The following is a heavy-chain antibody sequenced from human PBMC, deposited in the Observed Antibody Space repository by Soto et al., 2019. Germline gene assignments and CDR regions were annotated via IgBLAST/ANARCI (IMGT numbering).Heavy chain of an antibody. V-gene: IGHV3-33*01. CDR2: IWYDGTNK. CDR1: GFTFSNSG. D-gene: IGHD2-8*01. J-gene: IGHJ6*02. CDR3: ATDYCTNGVCHYYYYGLDV. Sequence: GGSLRLSCAASGFTFSNSGMHWVRQAPGKGLEWVAVIWYDGTNKNYADSVKGRFTISRDNSKNTLYLQMNSLRAEDTAVYYCATDYCTNGVCHYYYYGLDVWGQGTTVTVSS.